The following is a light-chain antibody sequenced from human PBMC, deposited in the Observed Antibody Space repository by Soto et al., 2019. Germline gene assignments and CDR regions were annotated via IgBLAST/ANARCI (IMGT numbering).Light chain of an antibody. V-gene: IGKV3-15*01. CDR3: QQYNNWPPWT. CDR1: QSVSNN. Sequence: EIVMTQSTASLSVSPGERATLSCRASQSVSNNLAWYQQKPGQAPRLLIYGASTRATGIPARFSGSGSGTEFTLTISSLQSEDFAVYYCQQYNNWPPWTFGQGTKVVIK. CDR2: GAS. J-gene: IGKJ1*01.